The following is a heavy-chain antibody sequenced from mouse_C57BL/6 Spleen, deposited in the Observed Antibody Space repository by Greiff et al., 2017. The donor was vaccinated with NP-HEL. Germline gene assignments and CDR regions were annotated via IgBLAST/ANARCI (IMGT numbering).Heavy chain of an antibody. CDR1: GYAFSSSW. J-gene: IGHJ2*01. V-gene: IGHV1-82*01. Sequence: QVQLQQSGPELVKPGASVKISCKASGYAFSSSWMNWVKQRPGKGLEWIGRIYPGDGDTNYNGKFKGKATLTADKSSSTAYMQLSSLTSEDSAVYFCARERGYAHYCDYWGQGTTLTVSS. D-gene: IGHD3-1*01. CDR2: IYPGDGDT. CDR3: ARERGYAHYCDY.